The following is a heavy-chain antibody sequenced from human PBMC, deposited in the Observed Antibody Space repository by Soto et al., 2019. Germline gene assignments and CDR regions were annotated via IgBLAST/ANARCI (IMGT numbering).Heavy chain of an antibody. Sequence: ASVKVSCKASGYTFTSYDINWVRQATGQGLEWMGWMNPNSGNTGYAQKFQGRVTMTRNTSISTAYMELSSLRSEDTAVYYCAVVPAAIDYYYMDVWGKGTTVTVSS. CDR2: MNPNSGNT. CDR1: GYTFTSYD. J-gene: IGHJ6*03. V-gene: IGHV1-8*01. CDR3: AVVPAAIDYYYMDV. D-gene: IGHD2-2*01.